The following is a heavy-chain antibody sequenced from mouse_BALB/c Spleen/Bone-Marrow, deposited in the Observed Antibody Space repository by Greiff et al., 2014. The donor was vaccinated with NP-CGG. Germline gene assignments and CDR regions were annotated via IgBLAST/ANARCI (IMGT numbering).Heavy chain of an antibody. V-gene: IGHV14-3*02. Sequence: VQLQQSGAELVKPGASVKLSCTASGFNIKDTYMHWVKQRPEQGLEWIGRIDPANGNTKYDPKSQGKTTITANTSSNTAYLQLSSLTSEDAAVYYCASYYYGSSLVAYWGQGTLVTVSA. CDR3: ASYYYGSSLVAY. J-gene: IGHJ3*01. D-gene: IGHD1-1*01. CDR2: IDPANGNT. CDR1: GFNIKDTY.